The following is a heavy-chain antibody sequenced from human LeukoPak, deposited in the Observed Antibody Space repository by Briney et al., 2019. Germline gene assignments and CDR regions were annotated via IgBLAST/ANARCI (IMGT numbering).Heavy chain of an antibody. V-gene: IGHV1-24*01. CDR2: FDPEDGET. CDR3: ATGLAQSLYVGSGSSPFDY. CDR1: GYTLTELS. D-gene: IGHD3-22*01. Sequence: ASVKVSCKVSGYTLTELSMHWVRQAPGKGLEWMGGFDPEDGETIYAQKFQGRVTMPEDSSTDTAYMELSSLTSEDTAVYYCATGLAQSLYVGSGSSPFDYWGQGTLVTVSS. J-gene: IGHJ4*02.